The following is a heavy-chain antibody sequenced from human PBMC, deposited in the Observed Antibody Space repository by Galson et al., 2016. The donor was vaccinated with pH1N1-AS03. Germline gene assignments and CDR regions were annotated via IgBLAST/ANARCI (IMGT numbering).Heavy chain of an antibody. V-gene: IGHV3-48*01. Sequence: SLRLSCAASGFTFSSYSMNWVRQAPGKGLEWVSYISSSSSTIYYADPVKGRFTISRDNAKNSLYLQMNSLRAEDTAVYYCARNWGYYYYYGMDVWGQGTTVTVSS. J-gene: IGHJ6*02. CDR3: ARNWGYYYYYGMDV. CDR1: GFTFSSYS. CDR2: ISSSSSTI. D-gene: IGHD7-27*01.